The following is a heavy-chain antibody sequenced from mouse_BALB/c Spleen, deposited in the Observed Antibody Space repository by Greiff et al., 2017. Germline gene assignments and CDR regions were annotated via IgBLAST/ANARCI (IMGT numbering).Heavy chain of an antibody. V-gene: IGHV5-6-2*01. CDR2: INSNGGST. CDR1: GFTFSSYY. Sequence: EVKLMESGGGLVKLGGSLKLSCAASGFTFSSYYMSWVRQTPEKRLELVAAINSNGGSTYYPDTVKGRFTISRDNAKNTLYLQMSSLKSEDTALYYCARYGYDVSMDYWGQGTSVTVSS. J-gene: IGHJ4*01. D-gene: IGHD2-2*01. CDR3: ARYGYDVSMDY.